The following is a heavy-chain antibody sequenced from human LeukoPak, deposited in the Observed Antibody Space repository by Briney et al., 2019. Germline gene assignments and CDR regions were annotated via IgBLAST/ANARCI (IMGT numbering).Heavy chain of an antibody. CDR2: ISAYNGNT. CDR3: ARLRYSSGWYLAGFDY. CDR1: GYTFTSYG. D-gene: IGHD6-19*01. V-gene: IGHV1-18*01. Sequence: ASVKVSCKASGYTFTSYGISWVRQAPGQGLEWMGWISAYNGNTNYAQKLQGRVTMTTDTSTSTAYMELRSLRSDDTAVYYCARLRYSSGWYLAGFDYWGQGTLVTVSS. J-gene: IGHJ4*02.